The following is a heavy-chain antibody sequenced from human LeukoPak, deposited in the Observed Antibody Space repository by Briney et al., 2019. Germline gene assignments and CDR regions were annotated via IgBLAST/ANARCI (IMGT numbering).Heavy chain of an antibody. Sequence: KPSETLSLTCTVSGGSISSYYWSWIRQPAGKGLEWIGRIYTSGSTNYNPSLKSRVTMSVDTSKNQFSLKLSSVTAADTAVYYCAREIWFRELYPFHYFDYWGQGTLVTVSS. J-gene: IGHJ4*02. CDR1: GGSISSYY. CDR3: AREIWFRELYPFHYFDY. CDR2: IYTSGST. V-gene: IGHV4-4*07. D-gene: IGHD3-10*01.